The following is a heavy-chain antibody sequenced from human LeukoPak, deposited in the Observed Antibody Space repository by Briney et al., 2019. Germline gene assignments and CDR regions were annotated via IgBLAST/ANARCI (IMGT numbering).Heavy chain of an antibody. CDR1: GFTFSSYW. V-gene: IGHV3-7*03. CDR3: ATDVVVIPGRGPNDY. CDR2: IKQDGSEK. Sequence: GGSLRLSCAASGFTFSSYWMSWVRQAPGKGLEWVANIKQDGSEKYYVDSVKGRFTISRDNAKNSLYLQMNSLRAEDTAVYHCATDVVVIPGRGPNDYWGQGTLVTVSS. D-gene: IGHD2-2*01. J-gene: IGHJ4*02.